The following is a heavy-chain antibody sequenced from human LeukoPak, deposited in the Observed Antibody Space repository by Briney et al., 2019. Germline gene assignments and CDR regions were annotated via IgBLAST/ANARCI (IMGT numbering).Heavy chain of an antibody. V-gene: IGHV3-23*01. CDR1: GFTFCSYP. J-gene: IGHJ3*02. D-gene: IGHD3-3*01. CDR3: AKDGAYTYYDFWSGYFDI. CDR2: ISGSGGSK. Sequence: GGSLRLSCAASGFTFCSYPMRWVRQDPGKGPEWVSAISGSGGSKYYADSVKGRFTIPRDNSKNTLYLQMNSLRAEDKAVYYCAKDGAYTYYDFWSGYFDIWGQGTMVTVSS.